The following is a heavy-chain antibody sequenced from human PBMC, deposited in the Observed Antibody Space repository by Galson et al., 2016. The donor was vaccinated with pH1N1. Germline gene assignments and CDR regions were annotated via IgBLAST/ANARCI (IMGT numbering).Heavy chain of an antibody. V-gene: IGHV1-69*13. Sequence: SVKVSCKASGGTFSSYAITWVRQAPGQGLEWTGRIIPIAGTAAYAPILQGRVTITADESTSTVYLELRSLRSEDTAVYYCARGIQRWVKEVVPGGYWGQGTLVTVSS. CDR1: GGTFSSYA. J-gene: IGHJ4*02. CDR3: ARGIQRWVKEVVPGGY. D-gene: IGHD5-18*01. CDR2: IIPIAGTA.